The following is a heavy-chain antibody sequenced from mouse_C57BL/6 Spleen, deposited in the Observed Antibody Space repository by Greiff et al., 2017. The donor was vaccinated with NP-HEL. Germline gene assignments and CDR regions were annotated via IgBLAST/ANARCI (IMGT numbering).Heavy chain of an antibody. J-gene: IGHJ3*01. CDR3: AREGGSIVTTAWFAY. CDR2: ISDGGSYT. Sequence: DVKLVESGGGLVKPGGSLKLSCAASGFTFSSYAMSWVRQTPEKRLEWVATISDGGSYTYYPDNVKGRFTISRDNAKNNLYLQMSHLKSEDTAMYYCAREGGSIVTTAWFAYWGQGTLVTVSA. CDR1: GFTFSSYA. V-gene: IGHV5-4*01. D-gene: IGHD2-5*01.